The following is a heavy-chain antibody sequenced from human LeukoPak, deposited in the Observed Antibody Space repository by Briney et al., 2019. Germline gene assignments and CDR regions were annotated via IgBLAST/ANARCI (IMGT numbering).Heavy chain of an antibody. CDR2: IIPILGIA. J-gene: IGHJ6*02. Sequence: ASLEVSCKASGGTFSSFAISWVRQAPGQGLEWMGRIIPILGIANYAQKFQGRVTITADKSTSTAYMELSSLRSEDTAVYSCAGEEGIAAAAAIYYYGMDVWGQGTTVTVSS. D-gene: IGHD6-13*01. CDR1: GGTFSSFA. CDR3: AGEEGIAAAAAIYYYGMDV. V-gene: IGHV1-69*04.